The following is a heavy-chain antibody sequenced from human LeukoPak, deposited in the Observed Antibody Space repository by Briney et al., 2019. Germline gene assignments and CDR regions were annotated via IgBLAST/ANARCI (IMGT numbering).Heavy chain of an antibody. V-gene: IGHV1-24*01. Sequence: ASVKVSCKVSGYTLTELSMHCVRQAPGKGLEWMGGFDPEDGETIYAQKFQGRVTMTEDTSTDTAYMELRSLRSDDTAVYYCARGGPHGYGYSPLDYWGQGTLVTVSS. CDR1: GYTLTELS. CDR2: FDPEDGET. J-gene: IGHJ4*02. CDR3: ARGGPHGYGYSPLDY. D-gene: IGHD5-18*01.